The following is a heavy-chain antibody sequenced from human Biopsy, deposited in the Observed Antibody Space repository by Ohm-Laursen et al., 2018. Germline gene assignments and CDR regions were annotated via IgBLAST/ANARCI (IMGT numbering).Heavy chain of an antibody. CDR1: GFTFSVYA. V-gene: IGHV3-33*03. CDR2: IWYDGSNE. J-gene: IGHJ4*02. Sequence: LSLTCAASGFTFSVYAMHWVRQAPGKGLEWVSIIWYDGSNEYYADSVKGRFTISRDNAKNSLYLQMNSLRPEDTAFYYCATIAGWGSSPDLRPYWGQGTLVTVSS. D-gene: IGHD3-3*01. CDR3: ATIAGWGSSPDLRPY.